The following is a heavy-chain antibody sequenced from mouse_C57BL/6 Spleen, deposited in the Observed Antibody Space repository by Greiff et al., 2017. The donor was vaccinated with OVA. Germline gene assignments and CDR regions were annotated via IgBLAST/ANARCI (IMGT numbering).Heavy chain of an antibody. V-gene: IGHV3-1*01. D-gene: IGHD2-4*01. CDR2: IRYSGST. CDR1: GYSITSGYD. J-gene: IGHJ4*01. Sequence: EVNLVESGPGMVKPSQSLSLTCTVTGYSITSGYDWHWIRHFPGNKLEWMGYIRYSGSTNYNPSLKSRISITHDTSKNHFFLKLNSVTTEDTATYYCARDRYYDYDGGYAMDYWGQGTSVTVSS. CDR3: ARDRYYDYDGGYAMDY.